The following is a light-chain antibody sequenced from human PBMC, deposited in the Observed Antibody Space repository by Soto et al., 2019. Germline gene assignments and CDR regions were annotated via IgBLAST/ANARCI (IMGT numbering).Light chain of an antibody. J-gene: IGKJ1*01. CDR1: QNVTSSY. V-gene: IGKV3-20*01. CDR2: GTS. Sequence: EIVLTQSPGTLSLSPGERATLSCRASQNVTSSYLAWYQQIPGQAPRLLIYGTSNRATGIPDRFSGSGSGTDFTLTISRLESEDFAVYYCQQYDRSPSWTFGQGTRVE. CDR3: QQYDRSPSWT.